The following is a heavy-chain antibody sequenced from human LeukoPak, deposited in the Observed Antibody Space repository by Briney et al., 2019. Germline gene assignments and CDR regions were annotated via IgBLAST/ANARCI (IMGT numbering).Heavy chain of an antibody. V-gene: IGHV3-74*01. CDR3: AKGSLGSWYYFDY. Sequence: GSLRLSCAASGFTFSSYWMHWVRQAPGKGLVWVSRINSDGSSTSYADSVKGRFTIFRDNSKNTLYLQMNSLRAEDTAVYYCAKGSLGSWYYFDYWGQGTLVTVSS. J-gene: IGHJ4*02. D-gene: IGHD6-13*01. CDR1: GFTFSSYW. CDR2: INSDGSST.